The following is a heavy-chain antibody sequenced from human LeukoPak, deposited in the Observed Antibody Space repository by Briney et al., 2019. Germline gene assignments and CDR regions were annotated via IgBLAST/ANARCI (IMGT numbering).Heavy chain of an antibody. D-gene: IGHD2-15*01. V-gene: IGHV3-21*01. J-gene: IGHJ3*02. CDR3: ARDPGYCSGGSCYFEHI. CDR1: GFTFSSYS. CDR2: ISSSSSYI. Sequence: PGGSLRLSCAASGFTFSSYSMNWVRQAPGKGLEWVSFISSSSSYIYYADSVKGRFTISRDNAKNSLYLQMNSLRAEDTAVYYCARDPGYCSGGSCYFEHIWGQGTMVTVSS.